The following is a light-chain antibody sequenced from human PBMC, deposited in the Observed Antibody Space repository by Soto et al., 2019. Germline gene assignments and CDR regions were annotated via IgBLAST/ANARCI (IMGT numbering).Light chain of an antibody. CDR1: SSDVGGYDR. J-gene: IGLJ2*01. CDR2: EVS. V-gene: IGLV2-8*01. CDR3: SSYAGSNNYVV. Sequence: QSALTQPPSASGSPGQSVTISCTGTSSDVGGYDRVSWYQQHPGKVPKLMIYEVSKRPSGVPDRFSASKSGNTAYLTVSGLQTEDEADYYCSSYAGSNNYVVFGGGTKLTVL.